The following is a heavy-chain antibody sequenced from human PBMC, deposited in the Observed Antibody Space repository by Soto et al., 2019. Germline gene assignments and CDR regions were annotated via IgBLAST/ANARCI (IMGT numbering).Heavy chain of an antibody. J-gene: IGHJ4*02. D-gene: IGHD3-3*01. CDR2: ISSSSSTI. Sequence: GGSLRLSCAASGFTFSSYSMNWVRQAPGKGLEWVSYISSSSSTIYYADSVKGRFTISRDNAKNSLYLQMNSLRDEDTAVYYCARVPNYDFWSGLLGTEDYFDYWGQGTLVTVS. V-gene: IGHV3-48*02. CDR3: ARVPNYDFWSGLLGTEDYFDY. CDR1: GFTFSSYS.